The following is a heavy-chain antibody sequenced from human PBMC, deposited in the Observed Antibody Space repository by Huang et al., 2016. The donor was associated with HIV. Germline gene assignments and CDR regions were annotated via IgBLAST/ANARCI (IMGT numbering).Heavy chain of an antibody. D-gene: IGHD6-13*01. V-gene: IGHV3-21*01. Sequence: GGLVKPGGSLRLSCAASGFTFSSYSMNWVRQAPGKGLEWVSSISSSSGYIYYADSVKGRFTISRDNAKNSLYLQMNSLRAEDTAVYYCASEIAAASIDYWGQGTLVTVSS. CDR2: ISSSSGYI. J-gene: IGHJ4*02. CDR1: GFTFSSYS. CDR3: ASEIAAASIDY.